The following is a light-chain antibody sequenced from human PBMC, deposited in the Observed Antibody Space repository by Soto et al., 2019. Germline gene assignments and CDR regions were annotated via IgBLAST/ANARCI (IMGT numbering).Light chain of an antibody. CDR1: SSDVGGYKS. V-gene: IGLV2-14*03. J-gene: IGLJ1*01. CDR3: SSYSTTHTRV. Sequence: QSALTQPASVSGSPGQSIAISCTGTSSDVGGYKSVSWYQQHPGKAPKMMMYDDSDRPLGVSDRFSGSKSGNTASLTISGLHAEYEADYYCSSYSTTHTRVFGSGTKVTVL. CDR2: DDS.